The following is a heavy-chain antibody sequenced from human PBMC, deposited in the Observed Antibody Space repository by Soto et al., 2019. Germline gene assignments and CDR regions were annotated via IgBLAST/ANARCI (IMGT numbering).Heavy chain of an antibody. CDR2: ISGRGGTT. V-gene: IGHV3-23*01. CDR3: AKIANGWFSAFDI. Sequence: EVQLLESGGGLVQPGGSLRLSCAASGFTFSSYAMSWVRQAPGKGLEWVSAISGRGGTTYYADSVKGRFTFSRDNSKNTLYLQLKRLRVEDTAVYYCAKIANGWFSAFDIWGQGTMVTVSS. CDR1: GFTFSSYA. J-gene: IGHJ3*02. D-gene: IGHD6-19*01.